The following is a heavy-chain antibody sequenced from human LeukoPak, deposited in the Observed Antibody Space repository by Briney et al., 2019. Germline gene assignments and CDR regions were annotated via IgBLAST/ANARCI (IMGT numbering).Heavy chain of an antibody. CDR3: AKDRYSSSWYSAQFDY. V-gene: IGHV3-30*18. Sequence: GGSLRLSCAASGFTFSSYGMHWVRQAPGKGLEWVAVISYDGSNKYYADSVKGRFTISRDKSKNTLYLQMNSLRAEDTAVYYCAKDRYSSSWYSAQFDYWGQGTLVTVSS. CDR1: GFTFSSYG. D-gene: IGHD6-13*01. J-gene: IGHJ4*02. CDR2: ISYDGSNK.